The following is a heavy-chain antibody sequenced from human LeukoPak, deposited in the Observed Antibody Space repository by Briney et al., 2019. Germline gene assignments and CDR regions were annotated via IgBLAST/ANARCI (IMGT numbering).Heavy chain of an antibody. V-gene: IGHV3-15*01. CDR2: IKSKGNGGTT. CDR3: TTDAPVNRS. J-gene: IGHJ4*02. Sequence: PGGSLRLSWAASGFTFSNAWMSWVRQAPGKGLEWVGRIKSKGNGGTTDYAAPVKGRFTISRDDPKNTLFLQLNSLKTDDTAMYYCTTDAPVNRSWGQGTLVTVSS. CDR1: GFTFSNAW.